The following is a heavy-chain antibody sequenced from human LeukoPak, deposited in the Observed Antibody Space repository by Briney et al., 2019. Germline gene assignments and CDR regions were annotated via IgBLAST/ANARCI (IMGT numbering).Heavy chain of an antibody. V-gene: IGHV3-48*01. CDR1: GFSFSDDS. J-gene: IGHJ4*02. CDR2: ISSSSSTI. CDR3: ATYYYDSSGPSWGFDY. D-gene: IGHD3-22*01. Sequence: SGGSLRLPCAASGFSFSDDSMNWVRQAPGKGLEWVSYISSSSSTIYDADSVKGRFTSSRDNDNNAVYMQMNSLRAEDMAVYYCATYYYDSSGPSWGFDYWGQGTLVTVSS.